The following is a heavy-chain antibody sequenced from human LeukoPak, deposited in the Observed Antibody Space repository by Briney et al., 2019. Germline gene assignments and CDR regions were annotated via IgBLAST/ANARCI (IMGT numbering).Heavy chain of an antibody. V-gene: IGHV4-34*01. CDR3: ARGRYYGSGSLLGMDV. CDR1: GGAFSGYY. J-gene: IGHJ6*02. D-gene: IGHD3-10*01. Sequence: SETLSLTCAVYGGAFSGYYWSWIRQPPGKGLEWIGEINHSGSTNSNPSLKSRVTISVDTSKNQFSLKLSSVTAADTAVYYCARGRYYGSGSLLGMDVWGQGTTVTVSS. CDR2: INHSGST.